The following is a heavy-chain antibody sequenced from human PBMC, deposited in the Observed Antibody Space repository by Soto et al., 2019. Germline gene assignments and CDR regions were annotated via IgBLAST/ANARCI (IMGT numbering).Heavy chain of an antibody. Sequence: GGSLRLSCAASGFTFSSYGMHWVRQAPGKRLEWVAVIWYDGSNKYYADSVKGRFTISRDNSKNTLYLQMNSLRAEDTAVYYCARDRFYYGSGTTDELFDYWGQGTLVTVSS. V-gene: IGHV3-33*01. CDR2: IWYDGSNK. D-gene: IGHD3-10*01. CDR1: GFTFSSYG. J-gene: IGHJ4*02. CDR3: ARDRFYYGSGTTDELFDY.